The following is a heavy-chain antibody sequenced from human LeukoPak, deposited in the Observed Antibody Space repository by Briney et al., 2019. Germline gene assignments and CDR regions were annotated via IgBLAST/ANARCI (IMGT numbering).Heavy chain of an antibody. Sequence: GGSLRLSCAASGFIFSSYGMHWVRQAPGKGLEWVAVIWYGGSNKYYADSVKDRFTISRDNSKNTLYLQMNSLRAEDTAVYYCAKGGDAFDIWGQGTRVTVSS. CDR2: IWYGGSNK. J-gene: IGHJ3*02. D-gene: IGHD3-16*01. CDR3: AKGGDAFDI. V-gene: IGHV3-33*08. CDR1: GFIFSSYG.